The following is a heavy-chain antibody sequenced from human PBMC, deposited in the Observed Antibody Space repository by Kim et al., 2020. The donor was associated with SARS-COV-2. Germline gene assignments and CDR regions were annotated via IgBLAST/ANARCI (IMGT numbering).Heavy chain of an antibody. D-gene: IGHD2-2*01. CDR3: ARDSPSTSWFPPSGYGMDV. J-gene: IGHJ6*02. CDR1: GFTFSSYG. Sequence: GGSLRLSCAASGFTFSSYGMHWVRQAPGKGLEWVAVISYDGSNKYYADSVKGRFTISRDNSKNTLYLQMNSLRAEDTAVYYCARDSPSTSWFPPSGYGMDVWGQGTTVTVSS. CDR2: ISYDGSNK. V-gene: IGHV3-33*05.